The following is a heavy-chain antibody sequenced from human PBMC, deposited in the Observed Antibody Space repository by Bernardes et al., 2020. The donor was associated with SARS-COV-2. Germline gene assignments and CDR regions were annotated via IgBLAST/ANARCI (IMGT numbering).Heavy chain of an antibody. D-gene: IGHD5-12*01. Sequence: AAEQVSCKASGYTFTSYAMNWVRQAPGQGLEWMGWITTNTGTPTYAQGFTGRFVFSLDTSVSTAYLQISSLKAEDTAVYYCARFRTHVDIVATIWGITPGGWFDHWGQGTLVTGSS. V-gene: IGHV7-4-1*02. CDR1: GYTFTSYA. J-gene: IGHJ5*02. CDR2: ITTNTGTP. CDR3: ARFRTHVDIVATIWGITPGGWFDH.